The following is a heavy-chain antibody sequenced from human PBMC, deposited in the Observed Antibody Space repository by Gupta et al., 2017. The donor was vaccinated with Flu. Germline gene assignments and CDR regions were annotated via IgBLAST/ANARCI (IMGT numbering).Heavy chain of an antibody. CDR1: GGSISSSGFW. J-gene: IGHJ4*02. V-gene: IGHV4-39*02. D-gene: IGHD6-25*01. CDR2: MSHSGDT. Sequence: QLQLQESGPGLVKPSETLSLTCSVSGGSISSSGFWWGWIRQPPGKGLEWVGSMSHSGDTYYNPSLKSQVSISADTSKNQFSLRLRTGTAADTAVYFCVRDTGGCPADDWGQGTLVTVSS. CDR3: VRDTGGCPADD.